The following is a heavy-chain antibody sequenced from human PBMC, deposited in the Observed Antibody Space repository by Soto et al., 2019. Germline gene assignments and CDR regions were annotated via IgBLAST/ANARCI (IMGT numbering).Heavy chain of an antibody. Sequence: GGSLRLSCAASGFNFNSYTINWVRQAPGKRLEWLSSISSSGYSFSTDSVRGRFTISRDNAKNSVYLQINSLRAEDTAAYFCARDCSGGSCYPGMDVWGQGTTVTVSS. J-gene: IGHJ6*02. CDR2: ISSSGYS. CDR1: GFNFNSYT. CDR3: ARDCSGGSCYPGMDV. V-gene: IGHV3-21*01. D-gene: IGHD2-15*01.